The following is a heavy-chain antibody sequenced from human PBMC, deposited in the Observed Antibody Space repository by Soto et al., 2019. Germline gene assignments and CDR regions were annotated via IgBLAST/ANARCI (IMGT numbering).Heavy chain of an antibody. J-gene: IGHJ4*02. Sequence: ASVKVSCKASGYTFTSYGISWVRQAPGQGLEWMGWISAYNGNTNYAQKLQGRVTMTTDTSTSTAYMELRSLRSDDTAVYYCARDRAGYCSSTSCYGTFNFDYSGQATLVTVSS. CDR1: GYTFTSYG. D-gene: IGHD2-2*01. CDR2: ISAYNGNT. V-gene: IGHV1-18*01. CDR3: ARDRAGYCSSTSCYGTFNFDY.